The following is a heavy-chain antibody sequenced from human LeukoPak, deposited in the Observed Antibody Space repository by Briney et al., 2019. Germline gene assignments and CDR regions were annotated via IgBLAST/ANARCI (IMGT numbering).Heavy chain of an antibody. CDR1: GGSISSSSYY. CDR3: ARHAGWYYYYYYYMDV. CDR2: IYYSGST. V-gene: IGHV4-39*01. Sequence: SETLSLTCTVSGGSISSSSYYWGWIRQPRGKGLEWIGSIYYSGSTYYNPSLKSRVTISVDTSKNQFSLKLSSVTAADTAVYYCARHAGWYYYYYYYMDVWGKGTTVTVSS. D-gene: IGHD6-13*01. J-gene: IGHJ6*03.